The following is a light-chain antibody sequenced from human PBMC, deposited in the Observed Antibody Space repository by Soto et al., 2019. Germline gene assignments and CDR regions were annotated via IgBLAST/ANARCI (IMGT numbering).Light chain of an antibody. CDR2: AAS. J-gene: IGKJ4*01. Sequence: DIQMTQSPSSLSASVGDRVTITCRASQSISSYLNWYQQKPGKAPKLLIYAASSLQSGVPSRFSGSGSGTDFTLTISSLQPEDFATYYCQQLNSYPLTFGGGTKVDIK. V-gene: IGKV1-39*01. CDR1: QSISSY. CDR3: QQLNSYPLT.